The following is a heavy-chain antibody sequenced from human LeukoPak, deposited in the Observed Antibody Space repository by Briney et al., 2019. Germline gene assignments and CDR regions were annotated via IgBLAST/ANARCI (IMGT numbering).Heavy chain of an antibody. V-gene: IGHV3-30*04. J-gene: IGHJ3*02. CDR1: GFTFSSYS. D-gene: IGHD2-2*01. CDR2: ISYDGSNK. Sequence: GGSLRLSCAASGFTFSSYSMHWVRQAPGKGLEWVAFISYDGSNKYYAYFVNGRFTISRDNSKNTLYLQMNSLRAEATAVYYCARRGYCSSSSCFKSGVVAFDIWGQGTMVTVSS. CDR3: ARRGYCSSSSCFKSGVVAFDI.